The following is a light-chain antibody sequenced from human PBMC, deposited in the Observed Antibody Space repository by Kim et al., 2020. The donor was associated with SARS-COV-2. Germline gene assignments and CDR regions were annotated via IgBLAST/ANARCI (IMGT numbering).Light chain of an antibody. CDR3: QSYDRSLSGVV. CDR1: SSNIGAGYD. V-gene: IGLV1-40*01. J-gene: IGLJ2*01. CDR2: GNN. Sequence: GVTISCTGSSSNIGAGYDVHWYQQLPGTAPKLLIYGNNNRPSGVPDRFSGSKSGTSASLAITGLQAEDEADYYCQSYDRSLSGVVFGGGTQLTVL.